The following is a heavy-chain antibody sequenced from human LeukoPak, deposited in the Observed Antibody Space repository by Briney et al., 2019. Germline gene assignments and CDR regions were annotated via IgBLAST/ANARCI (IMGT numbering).Heavy chain of an antibody. Sequence: GGSLRLSCAASGFTFSSYAMSWVRQAPGKGPEWVSAISGSGGSTYYADSVKGRFTISRDNSKNTLYLQMNSLRAEDTAVYYCAKAGSGWYIAYFDYWGQGTLVTVSS. CDR1: GFTFSSYA. V-gene: IGHV3-23*01. CDR2: ISGSGGST. J-gene: IGHJ4*02. D-gene: IGHD6-19*01. CDR3: AKAGSGWYIAYFDY.